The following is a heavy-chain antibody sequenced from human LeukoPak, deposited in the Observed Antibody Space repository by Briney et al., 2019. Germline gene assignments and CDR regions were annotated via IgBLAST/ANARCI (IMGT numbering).Heavy chain of an antibody. V-gene: IGHV4-4*07. CDR1: GGSLSRHL. CDR2: LYTSGST. Sequence: SETLSLTCTVSGGSLSRHLWSSLREPAGKGLEWVGRLYTSGSTNYNPSLKSRVTTSVDTSKKQFSLKLSSVTAADTAVYYCARESVDYVDYVGTFYIWGQGTMVTVSS. CDR3: ARESVDYVDYVGTFYI. J-gene: IGHJ3*02. D-gene: IGHD4-17*01.